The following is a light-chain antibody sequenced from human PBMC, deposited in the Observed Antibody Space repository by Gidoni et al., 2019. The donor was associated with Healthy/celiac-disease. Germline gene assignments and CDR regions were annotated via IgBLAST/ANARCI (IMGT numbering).Light chain of an antibody. CDR1: TSNIGYNP. Sequence: QSVLTQPPAVSADPGQKVTISCSGRTSNIGYNPVSWYPHLQGTAPKLLIYENSQRTSWIPDRFSASQSGTSATLGLTGLQTGYEADYYCGSWDHTLSVYVFGTGTKVNVL. J-gene: IGLJ1*01. V-gene: IGLV1-51*02. CDR2: ENS. CDR3: GSWDHTLSVYV.